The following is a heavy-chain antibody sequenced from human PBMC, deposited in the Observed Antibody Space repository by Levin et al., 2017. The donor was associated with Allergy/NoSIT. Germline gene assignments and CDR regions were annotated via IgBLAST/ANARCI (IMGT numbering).Heavy chain of an antibody. CDR2: IYWDDDK. D-gene: IGHD6-19*01. CDR3: AHRGIAVAGEAFDI. J-gene: IGHJ3*02. V-gene: IGHV2-5*02. CDR1: GFSLSTSGVG. Sequence: SGPTLVKPTQTLTLTCTFSGFSLSTSGVGVGWIRPPPGKALEWLALIYWDDDKRYSPSLKSRLTITKDTSKNQVVLTMTNMDPVDTATYYCAHRGIAVAGEAFDIWGQGTMVTVSS.